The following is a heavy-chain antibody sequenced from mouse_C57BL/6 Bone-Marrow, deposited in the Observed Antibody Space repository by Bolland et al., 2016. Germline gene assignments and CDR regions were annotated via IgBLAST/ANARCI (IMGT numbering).Heavy chain of an antibody. J-gene: IGHJ2*01. V-gene: IGHV1-78*01. Sequence: KYNKKFKGKATLTADKSSSTAYMQLNSLTSEDSAVYFCARDYYGSLDYWGQGT. D-gene: IGHD1-1*01. CDR3: ARDYYGSLDY.